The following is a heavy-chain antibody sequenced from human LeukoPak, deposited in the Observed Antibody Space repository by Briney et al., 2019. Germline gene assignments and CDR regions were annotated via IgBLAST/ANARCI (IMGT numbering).Heavy chain of an antibody. CDR3: SREGQAAAVTMFRGPPWYYGMDV. J-gene: IGHJ6*02. D-gene: IGHD4-17*01. CDR1: GFTFSNAW. CDR2: IKSKTDGGTT. Sequence: RGSLRLSPAASGFTFSNAWLSSVRQAPGKGLEWVGRIKSKTDGGTTDYTAPVKGRFTISRDDSKNTMYVKMNSLKTEDTAVYYCSREGQAAAVTMFRGPPWYYGMDVWGQGTTVTVS. V-gene: IGHV3-15*01.